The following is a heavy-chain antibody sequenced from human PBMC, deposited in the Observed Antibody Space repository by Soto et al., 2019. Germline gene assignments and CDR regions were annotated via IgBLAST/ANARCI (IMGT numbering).Heavy chain of an antibody. D-gene: IGHD6-19*01. CDR2: ISGSGGST. CDR3: AKNMVGFIAVAES. J-gene: IGHJ5*02. Sequence: PGGSLRLSCAASGFTFSSYAMSWVRQAPGKGLEWVSAISGSGGSTYYADSVKGRFTISRDNSKNTLYLQMNSLRAEDTAVYYCAKNMVGFIAVAESWGQRTLVTVSS. CDR1: GFTFSSYA. V-gene: IGHV3-23*01.